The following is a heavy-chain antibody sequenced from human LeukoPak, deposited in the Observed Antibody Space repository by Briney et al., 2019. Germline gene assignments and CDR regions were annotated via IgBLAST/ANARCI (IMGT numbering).Heavy chain of an antibody. CDR3: AKGNGYSYGRYYFDY. CDR2: ITASGGNT. CDR1: GFTFSSYA. J-gene: IGHJ4*02. V-gene: IGHV3-23*01. Sequence: GGSLRLSCATSGFTFSSYAMGWVRQAPGKGLEWVSAITASGGNTYYADSVKGRFTISRDNSKNTLYLQVNSLRAEDTAVYYCAKGNGYSYGRYYFDYWGQGTLVTVSS. D-gene: IGHD5-18*01.